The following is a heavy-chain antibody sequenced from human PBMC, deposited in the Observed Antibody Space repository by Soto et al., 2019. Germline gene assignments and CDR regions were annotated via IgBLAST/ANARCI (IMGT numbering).Heavy chain of an antibody. CDR3: VIQRNTVPNQASFHY. CDR1: GGSVTNSSYY. D-gene: IGHD2-2*02. Sequence: SETLSLTCTVSGGSVTNSSYYWGWIRQSPGKGLEWIGSVYYRGRSYSKSSVKSRVTISVDTSKNRFSLSLKYVTASDTAVYFCVIQRNTVPNQASFHYWGPGTMVTVYS. J-gene: IGHJ4*02. V-gene: IGHV4-39*01. CDR2: VYYRGRS.